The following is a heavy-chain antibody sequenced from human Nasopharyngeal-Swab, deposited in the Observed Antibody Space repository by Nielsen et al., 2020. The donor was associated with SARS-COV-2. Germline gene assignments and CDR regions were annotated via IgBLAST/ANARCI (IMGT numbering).Heavy chain of an antibody. CDR2: ISSNGGST. Sequence: GESLKISCSASGFTFSSYAMHWVRQAPGKGLEYVSAISSNGGSTYYADSVKGRFTISRDNSKNTLYLQMSSLRAEDTAVYYCVADEDIVPMVLDYWGQGTLVTVSS. J-gene: IGHJ4*02. CDR3: VADEDIVPMVLDY. CDR1: GFTFSSYA. D-gene: IGHD2-8*01. V-gene: IGHV3-64D*06.